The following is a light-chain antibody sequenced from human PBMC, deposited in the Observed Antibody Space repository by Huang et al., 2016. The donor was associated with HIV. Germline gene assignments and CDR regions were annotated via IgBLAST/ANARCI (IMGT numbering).Light chain of an antibody. CDR2: GAS. CDR1: QSVSSHY. CDR3: QQYGSSPYT. Sequence: EIVLTQFPGTLSLSPGERATVSCGASQSVSSHYLAWYQQKPGQAPTLLIYGASNRSTDIPDRFSGSGAGTDFTLTISRLEPEDFAVYYCQQYGSSPYTFGQGTKLEIK. V-gene: IGKV3-20*01. J-gene: IGKJ2*01.